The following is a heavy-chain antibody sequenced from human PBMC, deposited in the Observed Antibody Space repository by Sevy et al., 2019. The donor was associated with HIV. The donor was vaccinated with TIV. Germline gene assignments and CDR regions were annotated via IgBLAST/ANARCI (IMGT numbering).Heavy chain of an antibody. CDR1: GYSFTSYW. J-gene: IGHJ3*02. V-gene: IGHV5-51*01. CDR3: ATTQRYGDSSPDAFDI. Sequence: GESLKISCKGSGYSFTSYWIGWVRQMPGKGLEWMGIIYPGDSDTRYSPSFQGQVTISADKSISTAYLQWSSLKASDTAMYYCATTQRYGDSSPDAFDIWGQGTMVTVSS. D-gene: IGHD3-22*01. CDR2: IYPGDSDT.